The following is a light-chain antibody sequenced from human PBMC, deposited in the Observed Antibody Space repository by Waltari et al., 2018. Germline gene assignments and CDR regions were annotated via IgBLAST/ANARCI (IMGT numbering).Light chain of an antibody. J-gene: IGKJ4*02. CDR1: QNIDAS. Sequence: ELVMTQSPETLSVSPGQRVTLSCRASQNIDASLDWHQQRPGQAPRVLISGASYRVTGIPDRFSGGASGTEFTLTFSSLQSEAVAIYYCQQFHTWPLPFGGGTKVEIK. CDR2: GAS. V-gene: IGKV3-15*01. CDR3: QQFHTWPLP.